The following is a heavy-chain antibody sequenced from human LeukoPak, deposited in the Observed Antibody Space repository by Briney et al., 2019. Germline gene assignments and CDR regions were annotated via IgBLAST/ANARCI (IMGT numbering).Heavy chain of an antibody. CDR2: IYHSGST. CDR3: ARLSHDYGDY. J-gene: IGHJ4*02. V-gene: IGHV4-38-2*01. D-gene: IGHD3-16*01. CDR1: GYSISSGYY. Sequence: SETLSLTCAVSGYSISSGYYWGWIRQPPGKGLEWIGNIYHSGSTYYNPSLKSRVTISVGTSKNQFSLKLSSVTAADTAVYYCARLSHDYGDYWGQGTLVTVSP.